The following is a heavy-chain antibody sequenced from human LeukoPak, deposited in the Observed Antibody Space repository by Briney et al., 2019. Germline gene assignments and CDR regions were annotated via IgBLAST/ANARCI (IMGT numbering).Heavy chain of an antibody. CDR2: IKSKTDGGTT. CDR3: TNTVVVVASTGFDY. D-gene: IGHD2-15*01. V-gene: IGHV3-15*01. CDR1: GFTFTNAW. J-gene: IGHJ4*02. Sequence: GGSLRLSCAASGFTFTNAWMSWVRQAPGKGLEWVGRIKSKTDGGTTDYAAPVRGRFTISRDDSKNTLYLQMNSLETEDTAVYYCTNTVVVVASTGFDYWGQGTLVTVSS.